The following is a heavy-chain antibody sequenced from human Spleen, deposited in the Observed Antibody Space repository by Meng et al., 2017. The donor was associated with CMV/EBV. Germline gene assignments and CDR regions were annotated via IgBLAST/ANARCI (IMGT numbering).Heavy chain of an antibody. V-gene: IGHV4-59*01. CDR1: GGSISPYY. Sequence: GSLRLSCTVSGGSISPYYWTWIRQPPGKGLEWIGYIYYSGHTNYNPSLKSRVTISVDTSKNQFSLRLSAVTAADTAVYYCAREADDYVWGSYRPGASDIWGQGTMVTVSS. CDR2: IYYSGHT. J-gene: IGHJ3*02. CDR3: AREADDYVWGSYRPGASDI. D-gene: IGHD3-16*02.